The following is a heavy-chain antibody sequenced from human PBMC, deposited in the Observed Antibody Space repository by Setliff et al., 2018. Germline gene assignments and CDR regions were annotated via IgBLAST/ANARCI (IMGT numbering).Heavy chain of an antibody. D-gene: IGHD3-10*01. CDR2: INTNTGNP. CDR1: GYTFTTYA. CDR3: GRASRFGTIVYRGDYYMDV. V-gene: IGHV7-4-1*02. J-gene: IGHJ6*03. Sequence: ASVKVSCKAFGYTFTTYAMGWMRQAPGQGLEWMGWINTNTGNPSYAQGFTGRFVFSLDTSVSTAYLQINSLEAEDSAVYYCGRASRFGTIVYRGDYYMDVWGKGTTVTVSS.